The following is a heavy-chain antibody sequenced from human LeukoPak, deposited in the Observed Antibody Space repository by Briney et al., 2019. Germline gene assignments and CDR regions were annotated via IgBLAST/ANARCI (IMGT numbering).Heavy chain of an antibody. CDR3: AKADRGSYYGLGDYFDY. D-gene: IGHD1-26*01. CDR1: GFTFSDYG. V-gene: IGHV3-30*02. Sequence: PGGSLRLSCAASGFTFSDYGMHWVRQAPGKGLVWVAFMRCDGSDKYYADSVKGRFTISRDNSKNTLYLQMNSLRAEDTALYHCAKADRGSYYGLGDYFDYWGQGTPVTVSS. CDR2: MRCDGSDK. J-gene: IGHJ4*02.